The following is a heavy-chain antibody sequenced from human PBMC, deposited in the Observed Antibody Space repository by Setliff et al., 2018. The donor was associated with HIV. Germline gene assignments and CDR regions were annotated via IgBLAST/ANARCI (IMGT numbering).Heavy chain of an antibody. V-gene: IGHV4-4*09. CDR2: IYTSGSV. Sequence: PSETLSLTCNVSGGSISSYYWSWIRQPPGKGLEWIGYIYTSGSVNYNPSLNSRVTISVDTSKNQFSLKVNSVTAADTAVYYCARSPRIGVAGEFEYWGQGTLVTVSS. CDR3: ARSPRIGVAGEFEY. CDR1: GGSISSYY. J-gene: IGHJ4*02. D-gene: IGHD6-19*01.